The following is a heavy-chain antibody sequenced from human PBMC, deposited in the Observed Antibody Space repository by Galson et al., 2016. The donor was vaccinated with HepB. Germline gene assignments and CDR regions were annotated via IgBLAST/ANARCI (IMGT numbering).Heavy chain of an antibody. CDR1: GYTFTRHP. Sequence: SVKVSCKASGYTFTRHPIHWVRQAPAQGLEWMGTINPGSGGIAYTQKFQGRVTMTTDTSTRTVYMELSSLRSDDTAVYFWARERAQQLPLKYSFDFWGQGALVSVSS. D-gene: IGHD6-13*01. V-gene: IGHV1-46*01. CDR3: ARERAQQLPLKYSFDF. CDR2: INPGSGGI. J-gene: IGHJ4*02.